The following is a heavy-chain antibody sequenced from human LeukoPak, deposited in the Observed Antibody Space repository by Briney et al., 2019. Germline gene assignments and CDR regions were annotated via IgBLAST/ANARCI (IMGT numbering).Heavy chain of an antibody. CDR3: ARGRGLNSVVTVPYYYMDV. J-gene: IGHJ6*03. CDR1: GLTFSNAW. D-gene: IGHD3-22*01. Sequence: ESLRLSCAPSGLTFSNAWMSWVRQPPGEGREWIGEIIHSGHPTYNPTLKTRAPISVDKSKNHLTLNVSSVTAADTAVYCCARGRGLNSVVTVPYYYMDVWGKGTTVTVAS. V-gene: IGHV4-34*01. CDR2: IIHSGHP.